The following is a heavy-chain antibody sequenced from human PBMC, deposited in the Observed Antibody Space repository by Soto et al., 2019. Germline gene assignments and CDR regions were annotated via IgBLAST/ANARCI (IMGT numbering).Heavy chain of an antibody. CDR1: GYTFTGYY. CDR3: ARDHGSGSYDHYGMDV. J-gene: IGHJ6*02. V-gene: IGHV1-2*02. D-gene: IGHD3-10*01. Sequence: ASVKVSCKASGYTFTGYYMHWVRQAPGQGLEWMGWINPNSGGTNYAQKFQGRVTMTRDTSISTAYMELSRLRSDDTAVYYCARDHGSGSYDHYGMDVWGQGTTVTVSS. CDR2: INPNSGGT.